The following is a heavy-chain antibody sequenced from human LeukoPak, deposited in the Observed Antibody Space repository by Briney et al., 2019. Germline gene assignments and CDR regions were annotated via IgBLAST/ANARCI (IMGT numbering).Heavy chain of an antibody. Sequence: GGSLRLSCAASGFTFSGYAMNWVRQAPGKGLEWVSLIFASGSTTKYADSVKGRFTISRDNSKNTLYLQMNSLRAEDTAVYYCAKESYDSSGYYYADLFDYWGQGTLVTVSS. D-gene: IGHD3-22*01. CDR2: IFASGSTT. V-gene: IGHV3-23*03. CDR3: AKESYDSSGYYYADLFDY. CDR1: GFTFSGYA. J-gene: IGHJ4*02.